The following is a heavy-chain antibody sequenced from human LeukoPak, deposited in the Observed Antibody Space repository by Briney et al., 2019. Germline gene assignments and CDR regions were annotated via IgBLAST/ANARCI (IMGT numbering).Heavy chain of an antibody. Sequence: GGSLRLSCAASAFTYSSYGMHWVRQAPGKGLEWVAFIRYDGSNKYYADSVKGRFTISRDNSKNTLYLQMNSLRAEDTAVYYCAKAESEYYYMDVWGKGTTVTISS. V-gene: IGHV3-30*02. CDR3: AKAESEYYYMDV. CDR1: AFTYSSYG. J-gene: IGHJ6*03. CDR2: IRYDGSNK.